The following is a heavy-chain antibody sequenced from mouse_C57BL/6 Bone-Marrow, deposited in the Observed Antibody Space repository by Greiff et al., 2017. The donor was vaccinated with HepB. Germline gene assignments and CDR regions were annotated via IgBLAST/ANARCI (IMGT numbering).Heavy chain of an antibody. J-gene: IGHJ3*01. CDR2: IYPGNSDT. CDR1: GYTFTSYW. V-gene: IGHV1-5*01. D-gene: IGHD1-1*01. Sequence: EVQLQQSGTVLARPGASVKMSCKTSGYTFTSYWMHWVKQRPGQGLEWIGAIYPGNSDTSDNQKFKGKAKLTAVTSASTAYMELSSLTNEDSAVYYCTRMTPITTVVATSFAYWGQGTLVTVSA. CDR3: TRMTPITTVVATSFAY.